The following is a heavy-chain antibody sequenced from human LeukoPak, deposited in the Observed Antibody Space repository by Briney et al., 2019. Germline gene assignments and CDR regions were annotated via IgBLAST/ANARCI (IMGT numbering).Heavy chain of an antibody. CDR2: FDPEDGET. D-gene: IGHD3-10*01. J-gene: IGHJ6*02. Sequence: LWASVKVSCKVSGYTLTELSMHWVRQAPGKGLEWMGGFDPEDGETIYAQKFQGRVTITADKSTSTAYMELSSLRSEDTAVYYCARPGVSVGSGPHPPRGDYYYGMDVWGQGTTVTVSS. V-gene: IGHV1-24*01. CDR3: ARPGVSVGSGPHPPRGDYYYGMDV. CDR1: GYTLTELS.